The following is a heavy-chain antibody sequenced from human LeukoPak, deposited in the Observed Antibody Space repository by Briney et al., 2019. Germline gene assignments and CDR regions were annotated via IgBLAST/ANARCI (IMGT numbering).Heavy chain of an antibody. D-gene: IGHD3-22*01. CDR3: ATLTVPAAIPYYYDSSGPGKYGMDV. J-gene: IGHJ6*02. CDR1: VGTFSSYA. V-gene: IGHV1-69*04. Sequence: SVKVSFKASVGTFSSYAISWVRQAPGQGLEWMGRIIPILGIANYAQKFQGRVTITADKSTSTAYMELSSLRSEDTAVYYCATLTVPAAIPYYYDSSGPGKYGMDVWGQGTTVTVSS. CDR2: IIPILGIA.